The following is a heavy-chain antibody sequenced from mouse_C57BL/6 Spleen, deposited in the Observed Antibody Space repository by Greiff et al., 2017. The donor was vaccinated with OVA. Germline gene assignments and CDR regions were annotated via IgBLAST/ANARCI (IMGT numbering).Heavy chain of an antibody. Sequence: SGPELVKPGASVKMSCKASGYTFTDYNMHWVKQSHGKSLEWIGYINPNNGGTSYNQKFKGKATLTVNKSSSTAYMELRSLTSEDSAVYYCARGITTVPFDYWGQGTTLTVSS. J-gene: IGHJ2*01. CDR3: ARGITTVPFDY. CDR1: GYTFTDYN. V-gene: IGHV1-22*01. D-gene: IGHD1-1*01. CDR2: INPNNGGT.